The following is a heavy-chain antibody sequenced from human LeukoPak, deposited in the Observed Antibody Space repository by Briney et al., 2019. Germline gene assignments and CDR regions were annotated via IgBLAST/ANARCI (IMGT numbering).Heavy chain of an antibody. CDR1: GFTFSDYY. V-gene: IGHV3-11*01. Sequence: GGSLRLSCAASGFTFSDYYMSWIRQAPGKGLEWVSYISSSGSTIYYADSVKGRFTISRDNAKNSLYLQMNSLRAEDTAVYYCARTAYYYDSSLAGGGENYFDYWGQGTLVTVSS. CDR3: ARTAYYYDSSLAGGGENYFDY. CDR2: ISSSGSTI. J-gene: IGHJ4*02. D-gene: IGHD3-22*01.